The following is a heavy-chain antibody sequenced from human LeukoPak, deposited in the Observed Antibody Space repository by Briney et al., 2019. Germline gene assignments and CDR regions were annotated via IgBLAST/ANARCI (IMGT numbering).Heavy chain of an antibody. CDR1: GCTFSSYE. J-gene: IGHJ4*02. D-gene: IGHD3-9*01. Sequence: GGSLRLSCAASGCTFSSYEMNWVRQAPGKVLEWVSYISSSGSTIYYAASVKGRFTISSDNAKNSLYLRMNSLRAEDTAVYYCARDLVTQIIDYWGQGTLVTVSS. V-gene: IGHV3-48*03. CDR2: ISSSGSTI. CDR3: ARDLVTQIIDY.